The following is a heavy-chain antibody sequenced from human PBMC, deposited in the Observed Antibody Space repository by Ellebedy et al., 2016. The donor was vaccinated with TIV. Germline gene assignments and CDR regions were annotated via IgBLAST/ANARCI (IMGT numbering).Heavy chain of an antibody. J-gene: IGHJ4*02. V-gene: IGHV3-23*01. CDR3: TRDFDWSDAY. Sequence: PGGSLRLSCAVSGFTFSNYAMNWVRQAPGKGLEWVSGISPSGRSTYYSDSVRGRFTISRDNSKNTLFLQMSSLRAEDTAVYYCTRDFDWSDAYWGRGTLVTVSP. CDR2: ISPSGRST. CDR1: GFTFSNYA. D-gene: IGHD1-1*01.